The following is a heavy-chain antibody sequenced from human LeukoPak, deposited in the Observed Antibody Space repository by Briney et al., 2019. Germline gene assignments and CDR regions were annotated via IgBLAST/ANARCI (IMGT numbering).Heavy chain of an antibody. CDR2: IIPIFGTA. D-gene: IGHD5-24*01. CDR1: GYTLTSYY. Sequence: ASVKVSCKASGYTLTSYYMHWVRQAPGQGLEWMGGIIPIFGTANYAQKFQGRVTITTDESTSTAYMELSSLRSEDTAVYYCARISRDGYIFDYWGQGTLVTVSS. J-gene: IGHJ4*02. CDR3: ARISRDGYIFDY. V-gene: IGHV1-69*05.